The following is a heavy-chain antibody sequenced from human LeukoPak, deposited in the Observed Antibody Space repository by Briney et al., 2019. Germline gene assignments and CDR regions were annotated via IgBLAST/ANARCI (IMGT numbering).Heavy chain of an antibody. CDR1: GYTFTGYY. CDR3: ARGSGWFDP. CDR2: INPNSGAT. J-gene: IGHJ5*02. Sequence: ASVKVSCKASGYTFTGYYIHWARQAPGQGLEWMGWINPNSGATNYAQKFQGRVTITRDTSISTAYMELTRLRSDDTAVYYCARGSGWFDPWGQGSLVTVSS. V-gene: IGHV1-2*02. D-gene: IGHD6-19*01.